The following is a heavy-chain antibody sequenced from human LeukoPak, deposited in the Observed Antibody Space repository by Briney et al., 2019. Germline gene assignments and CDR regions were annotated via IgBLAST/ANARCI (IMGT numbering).Heavy chain of an antibody. J-gene: IGHJ4*02. D-gene: IGHD3-22*01. Sequence: GGSLRLSCAASGFTFSSYGMHWVRQAPGKGLEWVAFIQSDGSDQYYADSVKGRLSISRDNSKNTLYLQMNSLRAEDTAIYFCARLLRDDSRTVPAFDYWGQGTLVTVSS. CDR3: ARLLRDDSRTVPAFDY. CDR1: GFTFSSYG. CDR2: IQSDGSDQ. V-gene: IGHV3-30*02.